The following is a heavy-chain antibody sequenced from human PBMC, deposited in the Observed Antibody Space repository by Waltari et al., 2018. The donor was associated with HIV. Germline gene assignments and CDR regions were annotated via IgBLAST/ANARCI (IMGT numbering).Heavy chain of an antibody. Sequence: QVQLQQSGPGLVIPSQTLPLTCAISGASVSTKNVAWNWIRQSPSRGLEWLGRTYYRSKWYNDYAASVKSRISINPDTSKNQFSLHLNSVTPEDTAVYYCARSPGRTSDFDYWGQGTLVTVSS. D-gene: IGHD1-1*01. CDR1: GASVSTKNVA. V-gene: IGHV6-1*01. J-gene: IGHJ4*02. CDR3: ARSPGRTSDFDY. CDR2: TYYRSKWYN.